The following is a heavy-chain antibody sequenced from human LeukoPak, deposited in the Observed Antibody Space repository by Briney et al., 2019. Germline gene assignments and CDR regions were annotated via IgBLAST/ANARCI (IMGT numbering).Heavy chain of an antibody. CDR3: ATDIRAVGDSRYFDY. D-gene: IGHD1-26*01. J-gene: IGHJ4*02. CDR1: GFTFSDYY. V-gene: IGHV3-11*01. Sequence: GGSLRLSCAGSGFTFSDYYMSWIRQSPGKGLKWLSHIGGGGGDKNYADSVKGRFTISRDNAENSVFLQMNSLRIEDPAIYYCATDIRAVGDSRYFDYWGQGALVTVSS. CDR2: IGGGGGDK.